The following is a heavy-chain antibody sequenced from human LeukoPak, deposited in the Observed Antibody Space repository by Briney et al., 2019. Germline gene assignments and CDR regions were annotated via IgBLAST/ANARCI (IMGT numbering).Heavy chain of an antibody. V-gene: IGHV3-30*03. CDR2: ISYDGSNK. D-gene: IGHD3-22*01. CDR1: GFTFSSYG. J-gene: IGHJ4*02. Sequence: GGSLRLSCAASGFTFSSYGMHWVRQAPGKGLEWVAVISYDGSNKYYADSVKGRFTISRDNSKNTLYLQMNSLRAEDTAVYYCARDYYDSSGSLRDIDYWGQGTLVTVSS. CDR3: ARDYYDSSGSLRDIDY.